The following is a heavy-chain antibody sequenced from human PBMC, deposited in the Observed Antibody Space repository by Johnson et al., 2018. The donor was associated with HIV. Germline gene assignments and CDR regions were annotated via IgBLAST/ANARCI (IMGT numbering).Heavy chain of an antibody. D-gene: IGHD6-13*01. CDR2: IKSKTDGGTT. CDR3: TTAAAAPYAFDI. Sequence: LVESGGGLVKPGGSLRLSCAASGFTFSNAWMSWVRQAPGKGLEWVGRIKSKTDGGTTDYAAPVKGIFTISRDDSKNTLYLQMNSLKTEDTAVYYCTTAAAAPYAFDIWGQGTMVTVSS. V-gene: IGHV3-15*01. J-gene: IGHJ3*02. CDR1: GFTFSNAW.